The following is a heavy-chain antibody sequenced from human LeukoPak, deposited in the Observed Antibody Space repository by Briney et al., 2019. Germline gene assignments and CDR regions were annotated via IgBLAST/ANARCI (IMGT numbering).Heavy chain of an antibody. V-gene: IGHV3-30*16. Sequence: GKSLRLSCAPSGFTFSSYAMHWLRQSPGKGLEWVTFISYYGSHKYYADSVKGRFTIPRDNSKNTLYLQMNSLRAEDTAVYYCAKASWVSSTDAVRWGQGTLVTVSS. CDR1: GFTFSSYA. CDR3: AKASWVSSTDAVR. J-gene: IGHJ4*02. D-gene: IGHD3-16*01. CDR2: ISYYGSHK.